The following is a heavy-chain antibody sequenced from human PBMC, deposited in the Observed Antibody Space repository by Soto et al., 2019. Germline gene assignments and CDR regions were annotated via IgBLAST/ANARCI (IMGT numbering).Heavy chain of an antibody. CDR1: GFTFDDYA. Sequence: DVQLVESGGGLVQPGRSLRLSCAASGFTFDDYAMHWVRQAPGKGLEWVSGISWNSGSIGYADSVKGRFTISRDNAKNSLYLQMNSLRAEDTALYYCAKDKSSGWYDGAFDIWGQGTMVTVSS. CDR3: AKDKSSGWYDGAFDI. D-gene: IGHD6-19*01. J-gene: IGHJ3*02. V-gene: IGHV3-9*01. CDR2: ISWNSGSI.